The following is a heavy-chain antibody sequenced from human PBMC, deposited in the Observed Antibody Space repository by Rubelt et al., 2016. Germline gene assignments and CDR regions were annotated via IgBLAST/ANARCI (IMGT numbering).Heavy chain of an antibody. CDR1: GFTFSSYA. D-gene: IGHD3-10*01. J-gene: IGHJ3*02. CDR2: ISGSGGTT. V-gene: IGHV3-23*01. Sequence: EVQLLESGGGLVQPGGSLRLSCAAAGFTFSSYAMSWVRQGPGKGLEWVSAISGSGGTTYYADSVKGRFTISRDNSKHTLYLQMNSLRAEDTALYYCAKDERITTIRGFVIRNAFDSWGQGTMVTVSS. CDR3: AKDERITTIRGFVIRNAFDS.